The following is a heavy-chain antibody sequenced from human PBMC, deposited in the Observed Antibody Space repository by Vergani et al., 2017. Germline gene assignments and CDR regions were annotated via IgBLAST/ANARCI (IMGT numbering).Heavy chain of an antibody. J-gene: IGHJ3*02. Sequence: QVQLQESGPGLEKPSQTLSLTCSVSGGSISSGSYYWNWIRQPAGKGLEWIGRIYTTGSTNYNPSLKSRVSISIDTSKSHFSLKLSSVTAADTAVYYCARGSTPWNAGAFDIWGQGTMVTVSS. CDR1: GGSISSGSYY. CDR2: IYTTGST. D-gene: IGHD1-1*01. V-gene: IGHV4-61*02. CDR3: ARGSTPWNAGAFDI.